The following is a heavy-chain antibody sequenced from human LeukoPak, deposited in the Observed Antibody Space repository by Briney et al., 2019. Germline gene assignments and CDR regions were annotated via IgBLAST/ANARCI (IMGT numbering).Heavy chain of an antibody. CDR2: IYYSGST. D-gene: IGHD6-13*01. J-gene: IGHJ4*02. V-gene: IGHV4-59*01. Sequence: SETLSLTCTVSGGSISSYYWSWIRQPPGKGLEWIGYIYYSGSTNYNPSLKSRVTISVDTSKNQFSLKLSSVTAADTAMYYCATAADGGETNYWGQGTLVTVSS. CDR3: ATAADGGETNY. CDR1: GGSISSYY.